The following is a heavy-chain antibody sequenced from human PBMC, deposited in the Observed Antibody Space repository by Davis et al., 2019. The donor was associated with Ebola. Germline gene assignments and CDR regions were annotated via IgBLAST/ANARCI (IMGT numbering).Heavy chain of an antibody. CDR1: GGSISSSSYY. V-gene: IGHV4-39*07. CDR3: ARGDDYIWGSYRFDY. CDR2: IYYSGST. Sequence: MPSETLSLTCTVSGGSISSSSYYWGWIRQPPGKGLEWIGSIYYSGSTYYNPSLKSRVTISVDTSKNQFSLKLSSVTAADTAVYYCARGDDYIWGSYRFDYWGQGTLVTVSS. D-gene: IGHD3-16*02. J-gene: IGHJ4*02.